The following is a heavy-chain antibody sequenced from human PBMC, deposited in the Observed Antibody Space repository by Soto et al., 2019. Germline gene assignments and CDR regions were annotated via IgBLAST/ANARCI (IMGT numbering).Heavy chain of an antibody. CDR1: GFSLSTSGVG. CDR2: IYWDDDK. D-gene: IGHD3-16*01. CDR3: AHLWGLPPYSYYGMDV. J-gene: IGHJ6*02. Sequence: QITLKESGPTLVKPTQTLTLTCTFSGFSLSTSGVGVGWIRQPPGKALEWLALIYWDDDKRYSPSLKSRLTITKDTSKNQVVLTMTNMDPVDTATYYCAHLWGLPPYSYYGMDVWGQGTTVTVSS. V-gene: IGHV2-5*02.